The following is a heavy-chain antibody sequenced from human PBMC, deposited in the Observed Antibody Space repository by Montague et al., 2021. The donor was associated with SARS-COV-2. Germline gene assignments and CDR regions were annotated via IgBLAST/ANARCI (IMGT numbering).Heavy chain of an antibody. V-gene: IGHV4-34*01. CDR2: INYSGST. D-gene: IGHD3-10*01. J-gene: IGHJ4*02. Sequence: SETLSLTCAVYGGSFTGYHWTWIRQPPGKGLEWIGDINYSGSTNYNPSLKSRVTISVDTSKNQFSLKLSSVTAADTAVYYCARVAPRTKTRITLKRRFDYWCQGTLVTVSS. CDR1: GGSFTGYH. CDR3: ARVAPRTKTRITLKRRFDY.